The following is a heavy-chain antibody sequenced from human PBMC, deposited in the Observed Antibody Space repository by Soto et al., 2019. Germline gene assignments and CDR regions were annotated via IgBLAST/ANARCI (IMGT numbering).Heavy chain of an antibody. CDR1: GFTFSSYA. J-gene: IGHJ6*02. D-gene: IGHD3-10*01. CDR2: ISGRGGST. CDR3: AVWFGELFWYYYYGMDV. Sequence: HPAGSLRLSCAASGFTFSSYAMSWVRQAPGKGLEWVSAISGRGGSTYYADSVKGRFTISRDNSKNTLYLQMNSLRAEDTAVYYCAVWFGELFWYYYYGMDVWGQGTTVTVSS. V-gene: IGHV3-23*01.